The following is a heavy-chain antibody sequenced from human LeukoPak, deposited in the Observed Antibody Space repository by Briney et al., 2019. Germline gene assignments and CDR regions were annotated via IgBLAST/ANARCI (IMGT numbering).Heavy chain of an antibody. D-gene: IGHD1-1*01. V-gene: IGHV4-39*01. J-gene: IGHJ6*02. CDR1: GGSISSSSYY. Sequence: SQTLSLTCTVSGGSISSSSYYWGWIRQPPGEGPEWIGSISYSGRTHYNPSLKSRVSISVDTSKNQFSLNLSSVTAADTAVYYCARKKTGATNGLDVWGQGTTVTVSS. CDR3: ARKKTGATNGLDV. CDR2: ISYSGRT.